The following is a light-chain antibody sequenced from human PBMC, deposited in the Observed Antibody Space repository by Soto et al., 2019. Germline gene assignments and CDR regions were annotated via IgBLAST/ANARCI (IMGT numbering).Light chain of an antibody. CDR1: KIGSES. CDR2: DDT. CDR3: QVWDSSRIRPV. V-gene: IGLV3-21*02. J-gene: IGLJ3*02. Sequence: SSELTQPPSVSVAPGQTARIACGGNKIGSESVHWYQQKPGQAPVVVVYDDTDRPSGIPERFSGSNSWNTAILTISRVEAGDEADYYCQVWDSSRIRPVFGGGTKLTVL.